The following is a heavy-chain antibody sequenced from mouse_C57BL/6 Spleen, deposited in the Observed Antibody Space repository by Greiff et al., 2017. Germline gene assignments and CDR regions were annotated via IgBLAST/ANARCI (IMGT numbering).Heavy chain of an antibody. Sequence: QVQLQQSGAELARPGASVKLSCKASGYTFTSYGISWVKQRTGQGLEWIGEIYPRSGNTYYNEKFKGKATLTADKSSSTAYMELRSLTSEDSAVYFCARRVITTVVATDAYWGQGTLVTVSA. J-gene: IGHJ3*01. V-gene: IGHV1-81*01. CDR1: GYTFTSYG. CDR3: ARRVITTVVATDAY. CDR2: IYPRSGNT. D-gene: IGHD1-1*01.